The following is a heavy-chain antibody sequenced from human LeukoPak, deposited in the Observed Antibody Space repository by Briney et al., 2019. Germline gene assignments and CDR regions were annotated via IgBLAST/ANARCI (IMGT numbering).Heavy chain of an antibody. Sequence: SETLSLTCTVSGGSVSSGPYYWSWIRQPPGKGLECIGYIYHSGNTNYNPSLKSRVTISVDRSKNQFSLKLSSVTAADTAVYYCARDGGSYSDIAEYFQHWGQGTLVTVSS. J-gene: IGHJ1*01. V-gene: IGHV4-61*01. CDR3: ARDGGSYSDIAEYFQH. D-gene: IGHD4-17*01. CDR1: GGSVSSGPYY. CDR2: IYHSGNT.